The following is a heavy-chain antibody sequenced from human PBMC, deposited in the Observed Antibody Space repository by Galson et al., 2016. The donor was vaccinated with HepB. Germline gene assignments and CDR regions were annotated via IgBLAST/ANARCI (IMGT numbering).Heavy chain of an antibody. CDR3: ARVSVFCSNGFCFTAAFDI. Sequence: ETLSLTCAVSGGSLSGYYWSWLRQPPGKGLEWIGEINLPGSANYNPSLKSRVTISIDTSKNQFSLRQTSVTAADTSVYYCARVSVFCSNGFCFTAAFDIWGQGTMVTLSS. V-gene: IGHV4-34*01. CDR2: INLPGSA. D-gene: IGHD2-8*01. J-gene: IGHJ3*02. CDR1: GGSLSGYY.